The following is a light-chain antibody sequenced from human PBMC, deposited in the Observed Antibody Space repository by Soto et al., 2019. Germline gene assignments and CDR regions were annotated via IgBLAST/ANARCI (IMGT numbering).Light chain of an antibody. CDR2: DVS. V-gene: IGLV2-14*01. Sequence: QSALTQPASVSGSPGQSITSSCTGTSSDVGGYNYVSWYQQHPGKAPKLMIYDVSNRPSGVSNRFSGSKSGNTASLTISGLQAEDEADYYCSSYTSSSTAFGTGTNVTVL. CDR3: SSYTSSSTA. CDR1: SSDVGGYNY. J-gene: IGLJ1*01.